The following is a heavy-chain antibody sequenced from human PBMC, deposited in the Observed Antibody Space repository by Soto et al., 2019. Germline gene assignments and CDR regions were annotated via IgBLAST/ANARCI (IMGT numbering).Heavy chain of an antibody. CDR1: GYSFTNND. V-gene: IGHV1-8*01. D-gene: IGHD3-16*01. CDR3: ARMATFGSLNWFDP. Sequence: ASVKVSCKASGYSFTNNDVTWVRQATGQGLEWMGWMNPGSGDTGYAQKFQGRVTMTRDISIATAYMELSSLRSDDTAIYYCARMATFGSLNWFDPWGEGTLVTVSS. J-gene: IGHJ5*02. CDR2: MNPGSGDT.